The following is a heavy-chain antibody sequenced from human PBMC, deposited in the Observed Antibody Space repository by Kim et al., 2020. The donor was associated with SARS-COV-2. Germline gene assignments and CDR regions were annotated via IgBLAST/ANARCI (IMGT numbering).Heavy chain of an antibody. CDR2: INAGNGNT. D-gene: IGHD6-19*01. V-gene: IGHV1-3*01. Sequence: ASVKVSCKASGYTFTSYAMHWVRQAPGQRLEWMGWINAGNGNTKYSQKFQGRVTITRDTSASTAYMELSSLRSEDTAVYYCARDPHYYSSGWKDGMDVWGQGTTVTVSS. CDR3: ARDPHYYSSGWKDGMDV. J-gene: IGHJ6*02. CDR1: GYTFTSYA.